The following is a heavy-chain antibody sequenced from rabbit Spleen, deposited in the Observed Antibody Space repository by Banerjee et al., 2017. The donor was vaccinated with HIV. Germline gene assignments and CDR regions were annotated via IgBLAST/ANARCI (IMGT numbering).Heavy chain of an antibody. V-gene: IGHV1S40*01. J-gene: IGHJ4*01. Sequence: QSLEESGGGLVKPGASLTLTCKASGFSFNSGYDMCWVRQAPGKGLEWVACAYAGSSGSTYSATWAKGRFTISKTSSTTVTLQMTSLTAADTATYFCARDDHGSWFFFDLWGPGTLVTVS. CDR1: GFSFNSGYD. CDR2: AYAGSSGST. D-gene: IGHD5-1*01. CDR3: ARDDHGSWFFFDL.